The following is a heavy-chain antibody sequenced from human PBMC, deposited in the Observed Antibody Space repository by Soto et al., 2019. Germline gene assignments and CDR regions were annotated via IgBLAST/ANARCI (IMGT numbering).Heavy chain of an antibody. CDR3: ARHLLLYYYDSSGYYLRDAFDI. CDR2: IYASENT. D-gene: IGHD3-22*01. CDR1: GGSVSSNSYS. J-gene: IGHJ3*02. V-gene: IGHV4-39*01. Sequence: PSETLSLTCTVSGGSVSSNSYSWGWIRQSPGKGLEWIATIYASENTYYNPSLPSRVTISVDTSKNQFSLKLSSVTAADTAVYYCARHLLLYYYDSSGYYLRDAFDIWGQGTMVTVS.